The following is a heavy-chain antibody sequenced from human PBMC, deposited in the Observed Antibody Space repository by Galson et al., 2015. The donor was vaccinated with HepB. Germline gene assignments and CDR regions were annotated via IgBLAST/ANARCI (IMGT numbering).Heavy chain of an antibody. J-gene: IGHJ5*02. CDR3: ARDAAPPYSRSWINWFDP. D-gene: IGHD6-13*01. CDR2: TYYRSKWYN. Sequence: CAISGDSVSSNSAAWNWIRQSPSRGLEWLGRTYYRSKWYNDYAVSVKSRITINPDPSKNQFSLQLNSVTPEDTAVYYCARDAAPPYSRSWINWFDPWGQGTLVTVSS. CDR1: GDSVSSNSAA. V-gene: IGHV6-1*01.